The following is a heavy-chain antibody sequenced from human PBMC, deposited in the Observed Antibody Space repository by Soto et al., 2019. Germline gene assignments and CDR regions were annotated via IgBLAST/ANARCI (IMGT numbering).Heavy chain of an antibody. Sequence: EVQLVESGGCLVQPGGSLRLSCVDSGFTFSSYWMSWVRQARVKGLEWVGNIKQDGSEENYVDSVKGRFTISRDNAKNAMYLQMNSLRAEDTAVYYWARIAASGRGWDVWGQGTTVVVSS. CDR3: ARIAASGRGWDV. CDR2: IKQDGSEE. CDR1: GFTFSSYW. V-gene: IGHV3-7*01. D-gene: IGHD6-13*01. J-gene: IGHJ6*02.